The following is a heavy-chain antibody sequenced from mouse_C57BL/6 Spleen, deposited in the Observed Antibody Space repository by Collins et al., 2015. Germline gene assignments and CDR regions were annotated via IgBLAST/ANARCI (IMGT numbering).Heavy chain of an antibody. V-gene: IGHV9-3*01. CDR1: GYTFTTYG. CDR3: ARSRHYYGSSYDWYFDV. CDR2: INTYSGVP. D-gene: IGHD1-1*01. J-gene: IGHJ1*03. Sequence: QIQLVQSGPELKKPGETVKIVLLKASGYTFTTYGMSWVKQAPGKGLKWMGWINTYSGVPTYADDFKGRFAFSLQTSASTAYLQINNLKNEDTATYFCARSRHYYGSSYDWYFDVWGTGTTVTVSS.